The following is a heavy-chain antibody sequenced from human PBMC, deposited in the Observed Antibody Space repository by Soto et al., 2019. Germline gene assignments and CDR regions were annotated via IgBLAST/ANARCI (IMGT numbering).Heavy chain of an antibody. CDR3: ARPSTCSGGSCFPYYFDS. Sequence: GESLKISCKGSGYSFTSYWIGWVRQMPGKGLEWMAIMYPDDSDIRYSPSFEAHVTISADKSTSTAYLQWSSLKASDSAMYYCARPSTCSGGSCFPYYFDSWGQGTQVTVSS. V-gene: IGHV5-51*01. CDR2: MYPDDSDI. J-gene: IGHJ4*02. D-gene: IGHD2-15*01. CDR1: GYSFTSYW.